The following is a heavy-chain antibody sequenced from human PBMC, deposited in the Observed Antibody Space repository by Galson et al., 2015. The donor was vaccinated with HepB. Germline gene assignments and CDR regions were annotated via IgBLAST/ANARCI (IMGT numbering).Heavy chain of an antibody. Sequence: SLRLSCAASRFTFSSYGIHWVRQAPGKGLEWVAVISYDGSNKYYADSVKGRFTISRDNSKNTLYLQMNSLRAEDTAVYYCAKFSADYYDSSGYEYYFDYWGQGTLVTVSS. CDR1: RFTFSSYG. J-gene: IGHJ4*02. CDR3: AKFSADYYDSSGYEYYFDY. CDR2: ISYDGSNK. D-gene: IGHD3-22*01. V-gene: IGHV3-30*18.